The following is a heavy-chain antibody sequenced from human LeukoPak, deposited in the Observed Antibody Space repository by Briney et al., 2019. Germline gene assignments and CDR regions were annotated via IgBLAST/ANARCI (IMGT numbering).Heavy chain of an antibody. Sequence: SVKVSCKASGGTFSSYAISWVRQVPGQGLEWMGRIIPILGIANYAQKFQGRVTITADKSTSTAYMELSSLRSEDTAVYYCARNQPYYYDSSGYLYYFDYWGQGTLVTVSS. D-gene: IGHD3-22*01. CDR2: IIPILGIA. CDR1: GGTFSSYA. CDR3: ARNQPYYYDSSGYLYYFDY. V-gene: IGHV1-69*04. J-gene: IGHJ4*02.